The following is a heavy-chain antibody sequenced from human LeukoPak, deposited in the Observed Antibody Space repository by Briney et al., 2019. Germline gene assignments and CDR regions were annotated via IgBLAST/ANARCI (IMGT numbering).Heavy chain of an antibody. CDR2: IYHTGST. D-gene: IGHD3-16*01. J-gene: IGHJ5*02. CDR1: GGSISSSNW. Sequence: SGTLSLTCAVSGGSISSSNWWTWVRQPPGKGLEWIGEIYHTGSTNYNPSLKSRVTISVDKSNNQFSLKLSSVTAADTAVYYCARGAWGIFDPWGQGTLVTVSS. V-gene: IGHV4-4*02. CDR3: ARGAWGIFDP.